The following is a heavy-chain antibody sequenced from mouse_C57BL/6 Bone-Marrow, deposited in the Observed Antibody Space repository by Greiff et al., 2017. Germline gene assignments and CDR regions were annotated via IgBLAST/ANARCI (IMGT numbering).Heavy chain of an antibody. CDR3: AIYDGYLYYAMDY. V-gene: IGHV1-81*01. CDR1: GYTFTSYG. Sequence: VQLQQSGAELARPGASVKLSCKASGYTFTSYGISWVKQRTGQGLEWIGEIYPRSGNTYYNEKFKGKATLTAAKSSSTAYMELRSLTSEDSAVYFCAIYDGYLYYAMDYWGQGTSVTVSS. D-gene: IGHD2-3*01. J-gene: IGHJ4*01. CDR2: IYPRSGNT.